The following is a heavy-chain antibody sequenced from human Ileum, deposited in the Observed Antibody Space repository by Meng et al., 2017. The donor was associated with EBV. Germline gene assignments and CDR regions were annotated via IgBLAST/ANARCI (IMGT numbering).Heavy chain of an antibody. CDR3: AKVSLTGTFYDH. V-gene: IGHV4-4*02. D-gene: IGHD3-9*01. CDR1: GGSVIRNNG. Sequence: QVRSRESAPRLGEPAGTLPPTCPVSGGSVIRNNGWSWVRQPPGKGLEWIGEIFHIGSTNNSPSLKSRVTISVDNSKNQFSLSLTSVTAADTAIYYCAKVSLTGTFYDHWGQGILVTVSS. CDR2: IFHIGST. J-gene: IGHJ4*02.